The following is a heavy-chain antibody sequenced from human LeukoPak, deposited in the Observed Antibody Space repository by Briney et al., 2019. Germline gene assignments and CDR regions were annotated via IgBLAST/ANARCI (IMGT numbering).Heavy chain of an antibody. V-gene: IGHV1-2*02. CDR3: AKNIVGVKGGYDAFDI. D-gene: IGHD1-26*01. J-gene: IGHJ3*02. Sequence: SVKLSCKASGYTFTGNYMHWVRHAPGQGLEWKGWINPNSDGTSYAQKFQGRVTMTRDTSISTAYMELSRLRSDDTAVYYCAKNIVGVKGGYDAFDIWGQGTMVTVSS. CDR2: INPNSDGT. CDR1: GYTFTGNY.